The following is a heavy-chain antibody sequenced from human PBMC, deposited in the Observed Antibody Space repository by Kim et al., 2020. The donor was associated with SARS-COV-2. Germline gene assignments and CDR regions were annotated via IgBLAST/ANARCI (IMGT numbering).Heavy chain of an antibody. Sequence: VEGRFTISRDNSKTTLYLRMNSLRAEDTAVYYCARDLREQQLDYYYGMDVWGQGTTVTVSS. J-gene: IGHJ6*02. D-gene: IGHD6-13*01. CDR3: ARDLREQQLDYYYGMDV. V-gene: IGHV3-66*01.